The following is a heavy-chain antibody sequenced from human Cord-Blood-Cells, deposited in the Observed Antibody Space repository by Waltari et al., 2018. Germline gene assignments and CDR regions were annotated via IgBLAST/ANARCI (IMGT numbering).Heavy chain of an antibody. J-gene: IGHJ4*02. CDR2: INPNSGGT. D-gene: IGHD7-27*01. Sequence: QVQLVQSGAEVKKPGASVKVSCKASGYTFTGYYMHWVRQAPGQGLEWMGWINPNSGGTNNEQKFQGRVTMTRDTSISTAYMELSRLRSDDTAVYYCASLTGGLYYFDYWGQGTLVTVSS. CDR1: GYTFTGYY. V-gene: IGHV1-2*02. CDR3: ASLTGGLYYFDY.